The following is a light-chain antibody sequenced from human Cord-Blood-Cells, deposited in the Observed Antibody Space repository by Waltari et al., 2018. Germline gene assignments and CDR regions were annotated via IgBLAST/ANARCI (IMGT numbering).Light chain of an antibody. Sequence: DIQMTQSPSSLSASVGDRVTITCQASQDISNYLNWYQQKPGKAPKLLIYDASNLETGVPSRFSGSGSGKDFTFTISSLQPEDIATYYCQQYDNLPLLTFGPGTKVDIK. J-gene: IGKJ3*01. V-gene: IGKV1-33*01. CDR2: DAS. CDR3: QQYDNLPLLT. CDR1: QDISNY.